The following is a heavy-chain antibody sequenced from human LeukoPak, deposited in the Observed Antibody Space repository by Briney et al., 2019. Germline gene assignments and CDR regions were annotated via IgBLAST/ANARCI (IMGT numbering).Heavy chain of an antibody. CDR3: AKVDSGSYYELDY. CDR2: ISGSGGST. D-gene: IGHD1-26*01. CDR1: GFTVSSYA. V-gene: IGHV3-23*01. Sequence: GGSLRLSCAASGFTVSSYAMSWVRQAPGKGLEWVSAISGSGGSTYYADSVKGRFTISRDNSKNTLYLQMNSLRAEDTAVYYCAKVDSGSYYELDYWGQGTLVTVSS. J-gene: IGHJ4*02.